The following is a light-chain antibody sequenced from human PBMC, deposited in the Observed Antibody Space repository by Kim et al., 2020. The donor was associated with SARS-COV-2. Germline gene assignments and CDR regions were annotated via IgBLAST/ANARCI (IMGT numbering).Light chain of an antibody. V-gene: IGKV1-33*01. CDR2: DAS. J-gene: IGKJ2*01. CDR3: QHYDTLLS. Sequence: DVQMTQSPSSLSASVGDRVTITCQASQHITNFLNWYQQRPGKPPRLLIYDASNLEPGVPSRFSGSGSGTHFTLTISSLQPEDIATYYCQHYDTLLSCGQGTKLEI. CDR1: QHITNF.